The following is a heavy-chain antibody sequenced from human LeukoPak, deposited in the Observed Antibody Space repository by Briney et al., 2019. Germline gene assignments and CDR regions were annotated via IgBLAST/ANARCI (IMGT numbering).Heavy chain of an antibody. Sequence: SETLSLTCTVSGGSVSSGSYYWSWIRQPPGKGLEWIGYIYYSGSTYYNPSLKSRVTISVDTSKNQFSLKLSSVTAADTAVYYCARGPYYYDSSGYFADYWGQGTLVTVSS. CDR3: ARGPYYYDSSGYFADY. CDR2: IYYSGST. V-gene: IGHV4-61*01. D-gene: IGHD3-22*01. J-gene: IGHJ4*02. CDR1: GGSVSSGSYY.